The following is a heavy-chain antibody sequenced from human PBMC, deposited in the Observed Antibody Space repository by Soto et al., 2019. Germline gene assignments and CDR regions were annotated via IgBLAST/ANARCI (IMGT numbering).Heavy chain of an antibody. CDR2: IDYSGST. D-gene: IGHD6-13*01. Sequence: QVQLQESGPGLVKPSETLSLTCTVSGGSISSYYWNWIRQPPGKRLEWIGYIDYSGSTNYNPSLNSRVTISVGTSKNQFSLRLSSVTAADTALYYCARGGVAAEGYPLEAFDRWGQGTMVTVSS. V-gene: IGHV4-59*01. J-gene: IGHJ3*02. CDR1: GGSISSYY. CDR3: ARGGVAAEGYPLEAFDR.